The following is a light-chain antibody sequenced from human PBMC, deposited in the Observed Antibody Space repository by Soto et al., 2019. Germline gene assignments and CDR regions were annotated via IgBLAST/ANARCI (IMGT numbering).Light chain of an antibody. V-gene: IGLV2-14*01. CDR1: SSDVGGYNY. Sequence: QSALTQPASVSGSPGQSITISCTGTSSDVGGYNYVSWYQQHPGKAPKLMIYDVSNRPSGVSNRFSGSKSGNTASLTISGLQAEDEADYYCSSYTSSIPHVVFGGGTQLTVL. J-gene: IGLJ2*01. CDR3: SSYTSSIPHVV. CDR2: DVS.